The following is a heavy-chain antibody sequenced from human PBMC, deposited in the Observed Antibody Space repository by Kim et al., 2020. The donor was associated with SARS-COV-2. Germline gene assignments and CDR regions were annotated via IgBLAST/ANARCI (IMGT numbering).Heavy chain of an antibody. D-gene: IGHD3-16*01. J-gene: IGHJ3*02. CDR3: AREVGRVIAVAFGI. CDR1: GFTFSTYN. CDR2: ITGSSSYI. V-gene: IGHV3-21*01. Sequence: GGSLRLSCAASGFTFSTYNMNWVRQAPGRGLEWVSAITGSSSYIYYADSAKGRFTISRDNAKNSLYLQMNSLRAEDTAVYYCAREVGRVIAVAFGIWGQG.